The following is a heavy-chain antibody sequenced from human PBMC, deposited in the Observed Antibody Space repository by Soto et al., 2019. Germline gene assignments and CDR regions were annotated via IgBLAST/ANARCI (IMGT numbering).Heavy chain of an antibody. V-gene: IGHV3-23*01. CDR1: GFTFSSYA. CDR3: AKHVHIVVVTAIPYFVY. D-gene: IGHD2-21*02. J-gene: IGHJ4*02. Sequence: EVQLLESGGGLVQPGGSLRLSCAASGFTFSSYAMSLVRQAPGKGLEWVSAISGSGGSTYYADSVKGRLTISRDNSKNTLYLQMNSLRAEDTAVYYCAKHVHIVVVTAIPYFVYWGQGTLVTVSS. CDR2: ISGSGGST.